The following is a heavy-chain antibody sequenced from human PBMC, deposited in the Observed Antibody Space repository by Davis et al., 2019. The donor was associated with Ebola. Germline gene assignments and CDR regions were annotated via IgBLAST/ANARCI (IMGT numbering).Heavy chain of an antibody. D-gene: IGHD6-13*01. CDR1: GYTFTNYY. Sequence: AASVKVSCKASGYTFTNYYMHWVRQAPGQGLEWMGRIIPIFGAANYARKFQGRVTMTTDTSTSTAYMELRSLRSDDTAVYYCARSRKGSSWYSWFDPWGQGTLVTVSS. CDR3: ARSRKGSSWYSWFDP. CDR2: IIPIFGAA. J-gene: IGHJ5*02. V-gene: IGHV1-46*01.